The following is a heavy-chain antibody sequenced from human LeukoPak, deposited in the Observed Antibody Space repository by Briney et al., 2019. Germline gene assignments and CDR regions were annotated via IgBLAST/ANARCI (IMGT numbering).Heavy chain of an antibody. J-gene: IGHJ6*02. CDR2: IIPILGIA. Sequence: GASVKVSCKASGGTFSSYAISWVRQAPGQGLEWMGRIIPILGIANYAQKFQGRVTITADKSTSTAYMELSSLRSEDTAVYYCARDKGRDRPTPGDYYGMDVWGQGTTVTVSS. D-gene: IGHD4-17*01. V-gene: IGHV1-69*04. CDR3: ARDKGRDRPTPGDYYGMDV. CDR1: GGTFSSYA.